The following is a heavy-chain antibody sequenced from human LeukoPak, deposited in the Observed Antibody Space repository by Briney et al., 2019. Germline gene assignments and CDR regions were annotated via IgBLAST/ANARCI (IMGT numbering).Heavy chain of an antibody. CDR2: IIPIFGTA. Sequence: SVKASCKASGGTFSSYAISWVRQAPGQGLEWMGGIIPIFGTANYAQKFQGRVTITTDESTSTAYMELSSLRSEDTAVYYCAGGYCSSTSCYVPSRYWGQGTLVTVSS. J-gene: IGHJ4*02. D-gene: IGHD2-2*01. CDR3: AGGYCSSTSCYVPSRY. V-gene: IGHV1-69*05. CDR1: GGTFSSYA.